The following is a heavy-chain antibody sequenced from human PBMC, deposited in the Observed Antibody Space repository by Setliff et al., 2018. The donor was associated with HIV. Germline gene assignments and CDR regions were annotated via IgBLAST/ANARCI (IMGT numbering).Heavy chain of an antibody. CDR3: ARDRTEFVDGGYYPHYFDS. CDR2: IFASGNT. V-gene: IGHV4-4*07. CDR1: GYSIRDNFF. D-gene: IGHD3-22*01. J-gene: IGHJ4*02. Sequence: NPSETLSLTCAVSGYSIRDNFFWGWVRQPPGKGLEWIGRIFASGNTNYNPSLKSRVTMSVDTSKNQFSLNLNSVTAADTAVYYCARDRTEFVDGGYYPHYFDSWGQGTLVTVSS.